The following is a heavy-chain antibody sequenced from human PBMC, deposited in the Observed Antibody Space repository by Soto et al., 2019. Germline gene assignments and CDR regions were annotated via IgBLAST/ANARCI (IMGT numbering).Heavy chain of an antibody. CDR3: VVSDCSGIACRRFPH. D-gene: IGHD2-15*01. Sequence: EVQLLESGGGLVQPGESLRLSCAASGFTFTNLAMGWVRQAPGKGLEWVSGISGSGEDTYYADSVKGRFTISRDISKNTLYLQMNSLRADDTAVHYCVVSDCSGIACRRFPHWGQGTLVSLSS. J-gene: IGHJ1*01. CDR1: GFTFTNLA. CDR2: ISGSGEDT. V-gene: IGHV3-23*01.